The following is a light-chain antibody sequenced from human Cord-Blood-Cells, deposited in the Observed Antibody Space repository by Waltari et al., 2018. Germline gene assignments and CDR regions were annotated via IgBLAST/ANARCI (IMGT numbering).Light chain of an antibody. CDR1: QSLVHSDGNTY. Sequence: DVVMTQSPLSLPVTLGQPASISCRSSQSLVHSDGNTYLNWFQQRPGQSPRRLIYKVSNRDSGFPDRFSGSGSGTDFTLKISRVEAEDVGVYYCMQGTHWLYTFGQGTKLEIK. J-gene: IGKJ2*01. CDR2: KVS. V-gene: IGKV2-30*02. CDR3: MQGTHWLYT.